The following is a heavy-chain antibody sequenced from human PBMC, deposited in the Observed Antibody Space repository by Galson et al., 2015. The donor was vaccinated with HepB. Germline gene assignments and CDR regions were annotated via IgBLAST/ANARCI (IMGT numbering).Heavy chain of an antibody. Sequence: SLRLSCAASGFTFSSYAMSWVRQAPGKGLEWVSAISGSGGSTYYADSVKGRFTIPRDNSKNTLYLQMNSLRAEDTAVYYCAKFSGWFQMNGDDYWGQGTLVTVSS. CDR1: GFTFSSYA. D-gene: IGHD6-19*01. J-gene: IGHJ4*02. V-gene: IGHV3-23*01. CDR3: AKFSGWFQMNGDDY. CDR2: ISGSGGST.